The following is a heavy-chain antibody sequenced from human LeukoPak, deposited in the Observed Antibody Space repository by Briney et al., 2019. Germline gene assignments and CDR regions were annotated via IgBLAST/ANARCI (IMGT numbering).Heavy chain of an antibody. J-gene: IGHJ6*02. CDR2: LTSSGDTT. V-gene: IGHV3-23*01. CDR3: TSTQLERGEYDYTMDV. CDR1: GFTFSSYV. Sequence: GGSLRLSCAASGFTFSSYVMSWVRQAPGKGLEWVSALTSSGDTTYYADSVKGRFTISRDNSKNTLYLQMNSLRAEDTAVYYCTSTQLERGEYDYTMDVWGQGTTVTVSS. D-gene: IGHD1-1*01.